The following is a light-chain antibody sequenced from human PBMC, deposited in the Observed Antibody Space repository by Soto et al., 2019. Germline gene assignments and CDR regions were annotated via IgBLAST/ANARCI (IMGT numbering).Light chain of an antibody. CDR2: HGS. CDR3: QKYNHAPFT. J-gene: IGKJ3*01. Sequence: DIQMTQSPSSQSASVGETVIITCQASQVSSNYLAWYQQKAGKDAILLFFHGSTLQSGFPSRFSGSGYSGTDFTLTISGLEPEDVATYYCQKYNHAPFTFGPGTKVDI. V-gene: IGKV1-27*01. CDR1: QVSSNY.